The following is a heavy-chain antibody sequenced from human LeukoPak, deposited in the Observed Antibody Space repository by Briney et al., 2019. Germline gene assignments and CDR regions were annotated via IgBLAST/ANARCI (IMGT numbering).Heavy chain of an antibody. J-gene: IGHJ4*02. CDR3: ARDQHQYYYDSSGWGDY. D-gene: IGHD3-22*01. V-gene: IGHV3-33*01. CDR1: GFTFSSYG. Sequence: GGSLRLSCVASGFTFSSYGMHWVRQAPGKGLEWVAVIWYDGSNKCYADSVKGRFTISRDNSKNTLYLQMNSLRAEDTAVYYCARDQHQYYYDSSGWGDYWGQGTLVTVSS. CDR2: IWYDGSNK.